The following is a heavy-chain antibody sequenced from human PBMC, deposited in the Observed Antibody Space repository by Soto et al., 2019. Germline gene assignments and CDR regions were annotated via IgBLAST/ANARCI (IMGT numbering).Heavy chain of an antibody. CDR1: GFSLSTSGVG. Sequence: QITLEESGPTRVKPTQSLALTCTFSGFSLSTSGVGVGWVRQPPGKALEWLALIYWDDDKRYSPSLQSRLTITKDTYKNQVVLIMINMDPSDTATYCCAHSPWTGTKAYFDYWGQGTLVTVSS. CDR2: IYWDDDK. D-gene: IGHD1-1*01. J-gene: IGHJ4*02. CDR3: AHSPWTGTKAYFDY. V-gene: IGHV2-5*02.